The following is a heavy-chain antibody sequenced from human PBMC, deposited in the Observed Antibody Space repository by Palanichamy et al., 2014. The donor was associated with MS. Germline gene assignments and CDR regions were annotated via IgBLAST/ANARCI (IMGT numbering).Heavy chain of an antibody. J-gene: IGHJ4*02. CDR3: TRDAATVKFDY. Sequence: EVQLVEVWGRTWYEPGGSRRDSHVPPLIQLQHHTMHWVRQAPGKGLEWISYISGSSTTIYCADSVKGRFTISRDNAENSVYLWMNSLRDEDTAVYYCTRDAATVKFDYWGQGTLVTVSS. CDR2: ISGSSTTI. CDR1: IQLQHHT. D-gene: IGHD3-10*01. V-gene: IGHV3-48*02.